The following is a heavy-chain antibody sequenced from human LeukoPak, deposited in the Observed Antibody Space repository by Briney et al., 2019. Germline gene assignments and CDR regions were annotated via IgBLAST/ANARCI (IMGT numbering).Heavy chain of an antibody. CDR1: GFRFSNYW. CDR2: IKQDGSKK. Sequence: GGSLRLSCAASGFRFSNYWLLWVRQAPGKGLEWVANIKQDGSKKNCVDSVKGRFTISRDNAKNSLYLQMNSLRAEDTAVYYCAREDWGPDYWGQGTLVTVSS. CDR3: AREDWGPDY. V-gene: IGHV3-7*01. D-gene: IGHD7-27*01. J-gene: IGHJ4*02.